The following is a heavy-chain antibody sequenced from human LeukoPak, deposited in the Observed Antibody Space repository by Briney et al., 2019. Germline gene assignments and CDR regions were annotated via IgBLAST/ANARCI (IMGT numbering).Heavy chain of an antibody. CDR2: ISSSSNTI. CDR3: ARDRPPRFDP. J-gene: IGHJ5*02. CDR1: GFTFSSYS. Sequence: PGGSLRLSCAASGFTFSSYSMNWVRQAPGKGLEWVSYISSSSNTIYYADSVKGRFTISRDNAKNSLYLQMNSLRAEDTAAYYCARDRPPRFDPWGQGTLVTVSS. V-gene: IGHV3-48*01.